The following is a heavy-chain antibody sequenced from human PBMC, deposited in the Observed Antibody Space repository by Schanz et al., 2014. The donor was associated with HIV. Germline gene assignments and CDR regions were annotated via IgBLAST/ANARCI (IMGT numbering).Heavy chain of an antibody. J-gene: IGHJ4*02. D-gene: IGHD3-10*01. V-gene: IGHV3-11*01. CDR1: GFTFTDNY. CDR2: IIVNGATR. CDR3: ARVFGRTYGLPDY. Sequence: GQLGESGGGLVKPGGALRLSCAASGFTFTDNYMSRIRPPPGKGVEGLSYIIVNGATREYADSVKGRFTISRDNARTSLYLQMNSLRAEDTAVYYCARVFGRTYGLPDYWGQETLVTVSS.